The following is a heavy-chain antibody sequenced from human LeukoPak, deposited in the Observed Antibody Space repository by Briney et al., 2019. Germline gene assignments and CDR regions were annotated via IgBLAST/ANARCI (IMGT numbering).Heavy chain of an antibody. D-gene: IGHD6-19*01. CDR3: ARDPHNGYSSGWYPGNAFDI. V-gene: IGHV4-4*07. CDR2: IYTSGST. J-gene: IGHJ3*02. CDR1: GGSISSYY. Sequence: SETLSLTCTVSGGSISSYYWSWIRQPPGKGLEWIGRIYTSGSTNYNPSLKSRVTMSVDTSKNQFSLKLSSVTAADTAVYYCARDPHNGYSSGWYPGNAFDIWGQGTMVTVSS.